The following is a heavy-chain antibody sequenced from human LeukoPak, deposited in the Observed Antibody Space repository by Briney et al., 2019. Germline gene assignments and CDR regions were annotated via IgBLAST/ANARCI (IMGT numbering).Heavy chain of an antibody. J-gene: IGHJ4*02. V-gene: IGHV3-23*01. CDR1: GFTFSTYA. CDR2: INGSGGST. D-gene: IGHD4-17*01. Sequence: GGSLRLSCAASGFTFSTYAMNWVRQAPGKGLEGVSTINGSGGSTYYADSVKGRFTISRDNSKNTLYLQMNSLRAEDTAVYYCAKDADYARPFFDYWGQGTLVTVSS. CDR3: AKDADYARPFFDY.